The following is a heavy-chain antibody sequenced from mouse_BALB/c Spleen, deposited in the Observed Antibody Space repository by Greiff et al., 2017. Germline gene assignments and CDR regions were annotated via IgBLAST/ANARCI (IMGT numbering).Heavy chain of an antibody. CDR3: NEMNYYGSRYFDY. J-gene: IGHJ2*01. CDR1: GFNIKDYY. D-gene: IGHD1-1*01. V-gene: IGHV14-4*02. CDR2: IDPENGDT. Sequence: VQLQQSGAELVRSGASVKLSCTASGFNIKDYYMHWVKQRPEQGLEWIGWIDPENGDTEYAPKFQGKATMTADTSSNTAYLQLSSLTSEDTAVYYCNEMNYYGSRYFDYWGQGTTLTVAS.